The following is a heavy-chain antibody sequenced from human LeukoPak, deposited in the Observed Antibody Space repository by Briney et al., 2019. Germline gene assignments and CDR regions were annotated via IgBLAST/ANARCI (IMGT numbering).Heavy chain of an antibody. CDR3: ARGGYGWTFKQ. Sequence: PGGSLRLSCTASGFSFSDNFMGWIRQAPGKGLEWVSYINSGGDTIHYLDAVKGRFSISRDNSKRSLYLQMSRPKVDDTAVYYCARGGYGWTFKQWGQGTLVSVSS. D-gene: IGHD5-18*01. CDR2: INSGGDTI. V-gene: IGHV3-11*01. CDR1: GFSFSDNF. J-gene: IGHJ4*02.